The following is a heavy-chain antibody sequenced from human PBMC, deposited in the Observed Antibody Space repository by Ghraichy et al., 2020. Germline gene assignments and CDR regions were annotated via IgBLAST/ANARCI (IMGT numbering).Heavy chain of an antibody. Sequence: GGSLRLSCAASGFTFDDYAMHWVRQAPGKGLEWVSLISGDGGNTYYADSVKGRFTISRDNSKNSLYLQMNSLRTEDTALYYCIPFGVVVTATGPNGFDYWGQGTLVTVSS. D-gene: IGHD2-21*02. CDR1: GFTFDDYA. CDR3: IPFGVVVTATGPNGFDY. J-gene: IGHJ4*02. CDR2: ISGDGGNT. V-gene: IGHV3-43*02.